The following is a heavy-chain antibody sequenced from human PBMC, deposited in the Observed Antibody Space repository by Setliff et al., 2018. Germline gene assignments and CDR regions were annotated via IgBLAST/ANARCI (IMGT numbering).Heavy chain of an antibody. CDR2: IHHSGKA. J-gene: IGHJ5*02. CDR1: GFSISSGYY. V-gene: IGHV4-38-2*01. CDR3: ARAHTWSLPNDNSGYPGWFDP. D-gene: IGHD3-22*01. Sequence: SETLSLTCAVSGFSISSGYYWGWIRQPPGKGLEWVVNIHHSGKACYNPSLKSRVTMSVDTSKNHVSLKLSSVTAADTAVYYCARAHTWSLPNDNSGYPGWFDPWGQGTLVTVSS.